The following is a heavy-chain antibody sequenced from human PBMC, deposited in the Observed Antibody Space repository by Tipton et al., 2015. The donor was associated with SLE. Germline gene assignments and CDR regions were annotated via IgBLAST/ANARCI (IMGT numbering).Heavy chain of an antibody. CDR2: ISGSGGST. V-gene: IGHV3-23*01. Sequence: SLRLSCVASGFTFSSYTMTWVRQAPGKGLEWVSGISGSGGSTYYADSVKGRFTISRDNPKTTVFLQMNSLGAEDTAMYYCATGSITLVQGIIKYHYYGMDVWGQGTTVTVSS. CDR1: GFTFSSYT. J-gene: IGHJ6*02. CDR3: ATGSITLVQGIIKYHYYGMDV. D-gene: IGHD3-10*01.